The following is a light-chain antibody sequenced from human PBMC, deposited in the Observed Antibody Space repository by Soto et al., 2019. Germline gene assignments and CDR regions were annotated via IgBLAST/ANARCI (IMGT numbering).Light chain of an antibody. CDR2: GAS. J-gene: IGKJ5*01. V-gene: IGKV3-20*01. CDR1: QSVSSSY. Sequence: EIVVTQFPGTLSLSPGERATLSCRASQSVSSSYLAWYQQKPGQAPRLLIYGASSRAPGIPDRFSGSGSGTDFTLTISRLEPEDFAVYYCQQYGSSRSFGQGTRLEI. CDR3: QQYGSSRS.